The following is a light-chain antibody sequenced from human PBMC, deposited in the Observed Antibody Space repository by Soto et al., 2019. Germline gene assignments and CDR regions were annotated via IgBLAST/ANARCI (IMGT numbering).Light chain of an antibody. CDR3: VQLTHFPWT. CDR1: ESLVHSDGRTS. CDR2: LIS. V-gene: IGKV2-24*01. Sequence: DVVMTQTPLSSPVTLGQPAPISCRSSESLVHSDGRTSLSWLQQRPGQPPRLLLYLISNRFSGVPDRFSGSGAGTDFTLKISRVEAEDVGVYYCVQLTHFPWTFGQGTKVEIK. J-gene: IGKJ1*01.